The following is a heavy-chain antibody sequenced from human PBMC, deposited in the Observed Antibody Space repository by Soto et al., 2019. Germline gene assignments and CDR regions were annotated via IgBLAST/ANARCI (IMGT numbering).Heavy chain of an antibody. CDR2: IIPISGTT. D-gene: IGHD2-8*01. Sequence: ASVKVSCKASGDVFRSYGINWVRQAPGQGLAWMGGIIPISGTTNYAQKLQGRVAITADESTDTVYMELSRLRSEDTAVYFCARVRCFNGLGHTADYGMDVWGQGTTVTVSS. CDR3: ARVRCFNGLGHTADYGMDV. J-gene: IGHJ6*02. CDR1: GDVFRSYG. V-gene: IGHV1-69*13.